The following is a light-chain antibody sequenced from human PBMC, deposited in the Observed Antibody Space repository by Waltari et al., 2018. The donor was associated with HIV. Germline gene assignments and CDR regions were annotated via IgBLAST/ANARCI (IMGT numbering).Light chain of an antibody. Sequence: SSELTQPLSVSVALGQTASITCGGFSLVSTTVFWYQQRPGQAPVLVIFRDTKRPSGIPERFAGSNSGNAATLTISRVQVEDEADYFCQVWDSNSYVVFGGGTKLTVL. CDR3: QVWDSNSYVV. V-gene: IGLV3-9*01. CDR1: SLVSTT. CDR2: RDT. J-gene: IGLJ2*01.